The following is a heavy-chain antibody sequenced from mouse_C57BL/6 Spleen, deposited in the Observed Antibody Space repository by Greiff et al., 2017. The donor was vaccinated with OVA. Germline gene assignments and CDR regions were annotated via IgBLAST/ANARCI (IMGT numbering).Heavy chain of an antibody. Sequence: EVQLVESGGGLVKPGGSLKLSCAASGFTFSSYAMSWVRQTPEKRLEWVATISDGGSYTYYPDNVKGRFTISRDNAKNNLYLQMSHLKSEDTAMYYCARARTAQGFDYWGQGTTLTVSS. CDR2: ISDGGSYT. J-gene: IGHJ2*01. CDR3: ARARTAQGFDY. D-gene: IGHD3-2*02. CDR1: GFTFSSYA. V-gene: IGHV5-4*01.